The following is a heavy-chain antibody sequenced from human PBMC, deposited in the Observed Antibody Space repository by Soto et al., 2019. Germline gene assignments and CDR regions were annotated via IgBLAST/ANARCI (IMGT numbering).Heavy chain of an antibody. Sequence: QVQLVQSGAEVKKPGASVKVSCKASGYTFTGYYMHWVRQAPGQGLEWMGWINPNSGGTNYAQKFQGWVTMTRDTSMSASYMELSRLRSDDTAVYYCARDSSGGNSFDPWSQGTLVTVSS. J-gene: IGHJ5*02. CDR1: GYTFTGYY. V-gene: IGHV1-2*04. CDR3: ARDSSGGNSFDP. D-gene: IGHD3-16*01. CDR2: INPNSGGT.